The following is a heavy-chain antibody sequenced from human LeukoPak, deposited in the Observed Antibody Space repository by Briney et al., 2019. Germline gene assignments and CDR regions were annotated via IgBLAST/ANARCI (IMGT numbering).Heavy chain of an antibody. J-gene: IGHJ4*02. CDR1: GDSISNYY. D-gene: IGHD6-19*01. V-gene: IGHV4-59*01. CDR3: ARAEKAVTGTLDY. CDR2: MYNRGRT. Sequence: PSETLSLTCTVSGDSISNYYWSWIRQSPGKKLEWVGYMYNRGRTIYNPSLKSRVTISTDKAKNQFSLRLRSVAAVVTAVYYCARAEKAVTGTLDYWGQGTLITVSS.